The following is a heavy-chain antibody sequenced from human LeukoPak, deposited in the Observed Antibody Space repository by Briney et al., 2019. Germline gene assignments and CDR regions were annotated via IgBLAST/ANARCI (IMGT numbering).Heavy chain of an antibody. CDR1: GYSISSDCY. J-gene: IGHJ4*02. CDR2: IYHSGYT. CDR3: ARAPRDSNGYYMRSFDS. Sequence: PSETLSLTCSVSGYSISSDCYWAWIRQPPGRGLEWIGGIYHSGYTYYYPSLKSRVTLSVDTSKNQFSLRLSSVTAADTAVYYCARAPRDSNGYYMRSFDSWGQGTLVIVSS. D-gene: IGHD3-22*01. V-gene: IGHV4-38-2*02.